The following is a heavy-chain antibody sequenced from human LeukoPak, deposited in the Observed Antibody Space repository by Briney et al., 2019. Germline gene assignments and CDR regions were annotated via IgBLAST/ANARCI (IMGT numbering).Heavy chain of an antibody. J-gene: IGHJ6*03. CDR1: GGSLSSYY. V-gene: IGHV4-4*07. D-gene: IGHD1-26*01. CDR2: IHTSGSH. CDR3: ARGRELRLYYYYYMDV. Sequence: SDTLSLTCTLSGGSLSSYYWSWIRQPAGRALECIGRIHTSGSHNNNPSLKSRVTISVDTSKNQFSLKLGSVTAADTAVYYCARGRELRLYYYYYMDVWGKGTPVTVSS.